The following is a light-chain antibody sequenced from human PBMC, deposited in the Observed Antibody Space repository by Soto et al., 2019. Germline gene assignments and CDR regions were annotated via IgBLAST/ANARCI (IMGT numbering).Light chain of an antibody. V-gene: IGKV3-20*01. CDR1: QSITNSN. J-gene: IGKJ2*01. CDR2: GAS. Sequence: EIVLTQSPGTLSLSPGERATLSCRASQSITNSNLAWFQQKPGQAPRLLMYGASNRATGIPDRFSGSGSGTDFTLTISRLEPEDFAVYYCQQYGSSPRTLGLGTKLESK. CDR3: QQYGSSPRT.